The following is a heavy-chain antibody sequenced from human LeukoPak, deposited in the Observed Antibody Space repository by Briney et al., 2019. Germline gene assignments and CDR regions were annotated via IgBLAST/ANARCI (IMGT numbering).Heavy chain of an antibody. V-gene: IGHV1-69*13. CDR1: GGTFSSYA. Sequence: GASVKVSCKASGGTFSSYAISWVRQAPGQGLEWMGGSIPIFGTANYAQKFQGRVTITADESTSTAYMELSSLRSEDTAVYYCARQSLCGGDCYLYYFDYWGQGTLVTVSS. J-gene: IGHJ4*02. D-gene: IGHD2-21*01. CDR2: SIPIFGTA. CDR3: ARQSLCGGDCYLYYFDY.